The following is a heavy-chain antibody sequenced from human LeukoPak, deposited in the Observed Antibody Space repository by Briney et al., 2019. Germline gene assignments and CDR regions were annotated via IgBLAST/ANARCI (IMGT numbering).Heavy chain of an antibody. J-gene: IGHJ4*02. Sequence: GGSLRLSCAASGFTFSSYGMHWVRQAPGKGLEWVAVISYDGSNKYYADSVKGRFTISRDNSKNTLYLQMNSLRAEDTAVYYCARADYWGQGTLVTVSS. CDR3: ARADY. CDR1: GFTFSSYG. V-gene: IGHV3-30*03. CDR2: ISYDGSNK.